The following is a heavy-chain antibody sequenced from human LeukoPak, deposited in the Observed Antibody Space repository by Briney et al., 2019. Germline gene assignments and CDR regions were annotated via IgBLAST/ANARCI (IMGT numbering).Heavy chain of an antibody. Sequence: SVKVSCKASGGTFSSYTISWVRQDPGQGLEWMGRIIPILGIANYAQKFQGRVTITADKSTSTAYMELSSLRSEDTAVYYCAREYCSSTSCYRDNWFDPWGQGTLVTVSS. CDR3: AREYCSSTSCYRDNWFDP. CDR1: GGTFSSYT. CDR2: IIPILGIA. J-gene: IGHJ5*02. V-gene: IGHV1-69*04. D-gene: IGHD2-2*01.